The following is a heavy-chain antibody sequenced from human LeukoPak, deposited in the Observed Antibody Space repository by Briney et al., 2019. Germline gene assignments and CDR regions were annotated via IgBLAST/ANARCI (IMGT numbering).Heavy chain of an antibody. CDR1: GYSISSGYY. D-gene: IGHD3-22*01. CDR2: IYHSGST. Sequence: PSETLSLTCAVSGYSISSGYYRGWIRQPPGKGLEWIGSIYHSGSTYYNPSLKSRVTISVDTSKNQFSLKQSSVTAADTAVYYCASYHHYYDSSGYYEAAFDIWGQGTMVTVSS. J-gene: IGHJ3*02. CDR3: ASYHHYYDSSGYYEAAFDI. V-gene: IGHV4-38-2*01.